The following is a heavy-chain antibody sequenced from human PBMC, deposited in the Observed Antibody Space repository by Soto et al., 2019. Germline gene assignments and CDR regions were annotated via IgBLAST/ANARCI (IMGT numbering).Heavy chain of an antibody. D-gene: IGHD3-3*01. V-gene: IGHV3-23*01. J-gene: IGHJ4*02. CDR1: GFTFSTYA. Sequence: EVQVLESGGGLVQPGGSLRLSCAASGFTFSTYAMTWVRQAPGKGLEWVSAVSGNSGTTYFADSVKGRFTISRDNSRNTVYLQMSSLSAEDTALYYCAKGSKFTIFSPNDYWGQGTLVTVSS. CDR3: AKGSKFTIFSPNDY. CDR2: VSGNSGTT.